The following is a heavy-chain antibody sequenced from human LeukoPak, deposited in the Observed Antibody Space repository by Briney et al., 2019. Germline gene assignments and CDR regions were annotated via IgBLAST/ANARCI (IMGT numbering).Heavy chain of an antibody. CDR2: MWDDGTNE. CDR3: ARGGPAAGHAFDY. Sequence: LSGTSLRLSCTASGFNFGIYGMHWVRQAPGKGLEWVAVMWDDGTNEYYVESVKGRFTISRDNGKRTLYLQMNSLRVEDTAVYYCARGGPAAGHAFDYWGQGTLVTVSS. CDR1: GFNFGIYG. V-gene: IGHV3-33*01. D-gene: IGHD5-12*01. J-gene: IGHJ4*02.